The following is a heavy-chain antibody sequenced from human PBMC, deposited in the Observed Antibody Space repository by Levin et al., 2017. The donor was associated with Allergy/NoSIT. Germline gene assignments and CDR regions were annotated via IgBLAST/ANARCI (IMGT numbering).Heavy chain of an antibody. CDR3: ATDLNWAGG. CDR2: IKTDGSEK. D-gene: IGHD7-27*01. J-gene: IGHJ3*01. V-gene: IGHV3-7*04. Sequence: GGSLRLSCAASGFTFSSSWMTWVRQAPGKGLEWVTSIKTDGSEKTYVDSVKGRFTISRDNAQNSLYLQMNSLRVEDTAVYYCATDLNWAGGWGQGTLVTVSS. CDR1: GFTFSSSW.